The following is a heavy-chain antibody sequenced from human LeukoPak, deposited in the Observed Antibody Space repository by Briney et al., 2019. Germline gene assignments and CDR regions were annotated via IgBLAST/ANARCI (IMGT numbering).Heavy chain of an antibody. Sequence: ASVKVSCKASGYTFTSYDINWVRQATGQGLEWMGWMNPNSGNTGYAQKFQGRVTMTRNTSISTAYMELSSLRSEDAAVYYCATGYYDSSGYSSSYYFDYWGQGTLVTVSS. CDR3: ATGYYDSSGYSSSYYFDY. J-gene: IGHJ4*02. CDR1: GYTFTSYD. CDR2: MNPNSGNT. D-gene: IGHD3-22*01. V-gene: IGHV1-8*01.